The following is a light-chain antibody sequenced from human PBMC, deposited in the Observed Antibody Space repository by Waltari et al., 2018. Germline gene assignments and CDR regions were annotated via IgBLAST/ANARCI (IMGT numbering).Light chain of an antibody. CDR2: GKN. J-gene: IGLJ1*01. Sequence: SSELTQDPAVSVALGQTVRITCQGDSLRSSYASWYQQKPGQAPVLVIYGKNNRPSGIPDRFPGSSSGNTASLTITGAQAEEEADYYCNSRDSSGNYVFGTGTKVTVL. V-gene: IGLV3-19*01. CDR1: SLRSSY. CDR3: NSRDSSGNYV.